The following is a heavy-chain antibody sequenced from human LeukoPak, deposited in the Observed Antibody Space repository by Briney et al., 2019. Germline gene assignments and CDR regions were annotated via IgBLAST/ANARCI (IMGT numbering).Heavy chain of an antibody. V-gene: IGHV3-30-3*01. CDR2: ISNVGSTK. Sequence: GGSLRLSCAASGFTFSREAMHWVRQDSDKGLEWVAVISNVGSTKYYADSAKGRFTISRDNSKNTLFLQMNSLRAEDTAVYYCARSGWELPGYYFDYWGQGTLVTVSS. CDR3: ARSGWELPGYYFDY. J-gene: IGHJ4*02. CDR1: GFTFSREA. D-gene: IGHD1-26*01.